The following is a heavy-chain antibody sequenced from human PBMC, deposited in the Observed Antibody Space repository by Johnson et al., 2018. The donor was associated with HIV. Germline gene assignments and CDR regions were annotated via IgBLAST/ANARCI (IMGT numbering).Heavy chain of an antibody. D-gene: IGHD3-10*01. J-gene: IGHJ3*01. CDR1: GFTFSSYG. CDR2: ITSTGITV. Sequence: VQLVESGGGVVQPGRSLRLSCAASGFTFSSYGMSWIRQAPGKGLEWVSYITSTGITVYYTDSVKGRFTISRDHAKNSLSLQMNSLRAEDTAVYYCARAPEVRGVDAFDVWGQGTVVTVSS. CDR3: ARAPEVRGVDAFDV. V-gene: IGHV3-48*04.